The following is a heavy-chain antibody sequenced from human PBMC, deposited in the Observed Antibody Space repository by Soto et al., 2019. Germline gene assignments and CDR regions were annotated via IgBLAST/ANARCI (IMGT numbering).Heavy chain of an antibody. CDR2: INPSGGST. V-gene: IGHV1-46*01. J-gene: IGHJ6*02. D-gene: IGHD1-7*01. CDR3: ARGGVTGTTGGGYYYYGMAV. CDR1: GYTFTSYY. Sequence: GASVKVSCKASGYTFTSYYMHWVRQAPGQGLEWMGIINPSGGSTSYAQKFQGRVTMTRDTSTSTVYMELSSLRSEDTAVYYCARGGVTGTTGGGYYYYGMAVWGQGTTVTVSS.